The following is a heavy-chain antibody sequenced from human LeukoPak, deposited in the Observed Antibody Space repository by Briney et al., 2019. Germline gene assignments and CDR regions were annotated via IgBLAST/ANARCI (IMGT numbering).Heavy chain of an antibody. CDR1: GFTFSRYG. CDR3: ARSEAYYYGSMSYSAGSFYHY. Sequence: GGSLRLSCAASGFTFSRYGMSWLRQAPGKGLEWVSVISDGGGRAYYADSVKGRFTISRDNSKNTLSVQMNRLRAEDTAVYYCARSEAYYYGSMSYSAGSFYHYWGQGTLVTVSS. CDR2: ISDGGGRA. D-gene: IGHD3-10*01. V-gene: IGHV3-23*01. J-gene: IGHJ4*02.